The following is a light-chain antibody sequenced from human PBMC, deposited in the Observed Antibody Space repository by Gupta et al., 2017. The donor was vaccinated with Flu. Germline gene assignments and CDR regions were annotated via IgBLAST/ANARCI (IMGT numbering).Light chain of an antibody. CDR2: GNS. J-gene: IGLJ3*02. Sequence: TISCTGSSSNIGAGYDVHWYQQLPGTAPKLLIYGNSNRPSGVPDRFSCSKSDTSASLAITGLQAEDEADYYCQSYDSSLSGGGVFGGGTKLTVL. CDR3: QSYDSSLSGGGV. V-gene: IGLV1-40*01. CDR1: SSNIGAGYD.